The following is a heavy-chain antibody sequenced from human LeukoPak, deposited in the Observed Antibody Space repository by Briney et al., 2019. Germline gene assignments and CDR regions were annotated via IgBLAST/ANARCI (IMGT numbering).Heavy chain of an antibody. V-gene: IGHV4-61*02. J-gene: IGHJ6*03. Sequence: SETLSLTCTVSGGSISSGSYYWSWIRQPAGKGLEWIGRIYTSGTTHYSPSLKSRVTISVDTSKTQLSLELSSETAADTAVYYCARDRRPGYDSWSGYYRYYMDVWGKGTTVTVSS. CDR1: GGSISSGSYY. CDR2: IYTSGTT. D-gene: IGHD3-3*01. CDR3: ARDRRPGYDSWSGYYRYYMDV.